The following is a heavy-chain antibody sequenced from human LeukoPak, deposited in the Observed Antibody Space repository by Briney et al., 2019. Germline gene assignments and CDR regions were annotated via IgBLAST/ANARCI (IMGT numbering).Heavy chain of an antibody. CDR2: IKQDGSEK. J-gene: IGHJ6*01. V-gene: IGHV3-7*01. CDR3: ARIMFCYYGMGV. Sequence: GGSLRLSCAASGFPFTSFWMSWVRPAPGRGLEWVANIKQDGSEKYYVDSVKGRLTISRDNAKNSLFLQMNSLRAEDAAVYYCARIMFCYYGMGVWGQGSTVTVSS. D-gene: IGHD3-10*02. CDR1: GFPFTSFW.